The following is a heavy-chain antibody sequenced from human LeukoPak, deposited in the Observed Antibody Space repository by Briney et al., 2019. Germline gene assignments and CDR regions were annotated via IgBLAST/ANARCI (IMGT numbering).Heavy chain of an antibody. Sequence: GGSLRLSCAASGFTFSSYWMRWVRHAPGKGLVWVSRINSDGSTTNYADSVKGRFTISRDNAKNTLDLQMNSLRAEDTAVYYCARDLNYYYGMDVWGQGTTVTVSS. J-gene: IGHJ6*02. CDR2: INSDGSTT. CDR3: ARDLNYYYGMDV. CDR1: GFTFSSYW. V-gene: IGHV3-74*01.